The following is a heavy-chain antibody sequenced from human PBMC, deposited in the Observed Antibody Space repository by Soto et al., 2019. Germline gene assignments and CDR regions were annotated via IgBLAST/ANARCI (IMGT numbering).Heavy chain of an antibody. Sequence: GPVTVSCTASGSTFTGHLMDWGRKASGQGLEWMGWITPNSGFTNYAQKFQGRVTMTRDTSISTAYMELSRLTSDDTAVYLCAKDNGAIVIFAYWGQGTPVPVSS. V-gene: IGHV1-2*02. CDR1: GSTFTGHL. CDR3: AKDNGAIVIFAY. J-gene: IGHJ4*02. CDR2: ITPNSGFT. D-gene: IGHD2-8*01.